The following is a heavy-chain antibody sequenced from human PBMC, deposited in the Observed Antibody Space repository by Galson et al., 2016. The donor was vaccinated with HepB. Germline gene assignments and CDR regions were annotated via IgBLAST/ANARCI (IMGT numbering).Heavy chain of an antibody. V-gene: IGHV3-30*18. CDR1: GFRFSNYG. CDR3: AKGDQVTVTEMSGY. CDR2: VSYDGSDK. J-gene: IGHJ4*02. D-gene: IGHD4-17*01. Sequence: SLRLSCAASGFRFSNYGMHWVRQAPGKGLEWVAGVSYDGSDKYYADSVKGRFTISRDNPKNTLYLQMNSLRAEDTAVYYCAKGDQVTVTEMSGYWGQGTLVTVSS.